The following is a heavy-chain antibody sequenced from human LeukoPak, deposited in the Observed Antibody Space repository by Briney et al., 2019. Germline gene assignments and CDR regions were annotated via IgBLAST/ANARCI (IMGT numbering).Heavy chain of an antibody. J-gene: IGHJ4*02. V-gene: IGHV1-18*01. CDR3: ARDPSNTSGWYIYFDY. CDR1: GYTFTRYG. CDR2: ISTYNGDT. Sequence: ASVKVSCKASGYTFTRYGITWVRQAPGQGLEWRGWISTYNGDTKYAQKFQGRVTMTTDTSTSTAYMELRSLRSDDTAVYYCARDPSNTSGWYIYFDYWGQGTLVTVSS. D-gene: IGHD6-19*01.